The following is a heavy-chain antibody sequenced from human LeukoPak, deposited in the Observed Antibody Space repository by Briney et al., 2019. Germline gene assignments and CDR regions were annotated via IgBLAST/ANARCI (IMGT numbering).Heavy chain of an antibody. D-gene: IGHD4-17*01. J-gene: IGHJ5*02. Sequence: PGGSLRLSCAASGFTVSSNYMSSVRLAPGKGLEWVSVIYSGGSIYYADSVKGRFTISRDNSKNTLYLQMNSLRAEDTAVYYCAGNYGDYVGWFDPWGQGTLVTVSS. CDR3: AGNYGDYVGWFDP. V-gene: IGHV3-53*01. CDR2: IYSGGSI. CDR1: GFTVSSNY.